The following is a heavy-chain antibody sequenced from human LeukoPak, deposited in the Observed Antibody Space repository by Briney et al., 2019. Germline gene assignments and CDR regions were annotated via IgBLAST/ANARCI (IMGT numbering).Heavy chain of an antibody. CDR3: ARDLGTAYYYYFDV. V-gene: IGHV4-31*03. Sequence: TSQTLSLTCTVSSDSTSSGTYYWSWIRHFPGKGLEWIGYIYRSGSAYSNPSLKSRVAMSVDTSKNQLSLNLTSVTAADTAVYFCARDLGTAYYYYFDVWGKGTAVTV. CDR1: SDSTSSGTYY. J-gene: IGHJ6*03. D-gene: IGHD3-16*01. CDR2: IYRSGSA.